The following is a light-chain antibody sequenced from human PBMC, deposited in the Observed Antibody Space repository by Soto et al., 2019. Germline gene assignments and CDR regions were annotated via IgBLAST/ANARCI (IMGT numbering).Light chain of an antibody. J-gene: IGKJ1*01. V-gene: IGKV3-20*01. CDR2: GTS. CDR3: QQYDFSPTCT. CDR1: QSVSSSY. Sequence: EIVLTQTPGTLSLSPGERATLSCRASQSVSSSYLAWYQQKPGQAPRLLICGTSSRATGIPDRFSGSGSGTDFTLTISRLEPEDFAVYYCQQYDFSPTCTFGQGTKVEIK.